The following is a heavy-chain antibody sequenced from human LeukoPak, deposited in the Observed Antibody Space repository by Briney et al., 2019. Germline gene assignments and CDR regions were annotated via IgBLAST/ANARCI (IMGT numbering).Heavy chain of an antibody. CDR2: IVGSSSNI. CDR3: ARGPPRGKYYYMDV. V-gene: IGHV3-11*04. J-gene: IGHJ6*03. Sequence: GGSLRLSCVASGLSFADSWMSWVRQAPGKGPEWVSYIVGSSSNIYYADSVKGRFTISRDNAKNSLYLQMDSLRAEDTAVYYCARGPPRGKYYYMDVWGKGTTVTVSS. CDR1: GLSFADSW. D-gene: IGHD1-1*01.